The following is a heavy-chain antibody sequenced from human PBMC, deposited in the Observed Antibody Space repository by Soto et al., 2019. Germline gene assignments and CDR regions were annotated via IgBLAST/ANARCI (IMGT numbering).Heavy chain of an antibody. Sequence: QVQLVQSGAEVKKPGASVKVSCKASGYTFTSYDINWVRQATGQGLEWMGWMNPNSGNTGYAQKCQGRVTMTRNTSISTAYRELSSLRSEDTAVYYCARGRIHYGDYVVDYWGQGTLVTVSS. CDR2: MNPNSGNT. D-gene: IGHD4-17*01. J-gene: IGHJ4*02. CDR3: ARGRIHYGDYVVDY. V-gene: IGHV1-8*01. CDR1: GYTFTSYD.